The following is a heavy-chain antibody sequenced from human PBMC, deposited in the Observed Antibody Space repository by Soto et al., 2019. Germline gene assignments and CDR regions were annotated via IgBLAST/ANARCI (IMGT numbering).Heavy chain of an antibody. D-gene: IGHD2-15*01. CDR1: GGNFRSQSIS. J-gene: IGHJ6*03. V-gene: IGHV1-69*02. CDR2: AIPVLGVA. Sequence: QVQLVQSGAEVKKPGSSVKVSCKASGGNFRSQSISISWVRQAPGQGLEWMGRAIPVLGVANYAQKFQGRFTIPANKFTGKVYLELSSLRFEDTADYFCARDRNVAAPGTLGTNYSSGMAVWGKGTTVTVSS. CDR3: ARDRNVAAPGTLGTNYSSGMAV.